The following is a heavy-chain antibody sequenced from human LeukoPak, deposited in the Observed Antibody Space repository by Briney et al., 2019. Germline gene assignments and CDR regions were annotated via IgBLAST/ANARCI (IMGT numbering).Heavy chain of an antibody. CDR2: IYYSGST. CDR1: GGSISSGDYY. V-gene: IGHV4-61*08. CDR3: ARGPPYIVVVTPIGFFHY. J-gene: IGHJ4*02. D-gene: IGHD2-21*02. Sequence: SETLSLTCTVSGGSISSGDYYWSWIRQPPGKGLEWIGYIYYSGSTNYNPSLKSRVTISVDTSKNQFSLKLSSVTAADTAVYYCARGPPYIVVVTPIGFFHYWGQGTLVTVSS.